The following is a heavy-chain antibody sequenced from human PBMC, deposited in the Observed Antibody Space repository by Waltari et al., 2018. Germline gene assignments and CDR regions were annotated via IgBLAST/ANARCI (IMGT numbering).Heavy chain of an antibody. J-gene: IGHJ4*02. CDR2: IYYSGST. D-gene: IGHD2-2*01. CDR3: ARGSINFDY. V-gene: IGHV4-59*11. CDR1: GGSISSHY. Sequence: QVQLQESGPGLVKPSETLSLTCTVSGGSISSHYWSWIRQPPGKGLEWIGYIYYSGSTNYNPSLKSRVTISVDTSKNQFSLKLSSVTAADTAVYYCARGSINFDYWGQGTLVTVSS.